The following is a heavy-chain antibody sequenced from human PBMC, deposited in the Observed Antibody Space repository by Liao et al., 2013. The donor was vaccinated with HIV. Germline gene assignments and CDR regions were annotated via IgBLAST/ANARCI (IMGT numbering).Heavy chain of an antibody. CDR2: VYNSGKT. CDR1: GVPITSYY. CDR3: ARDSGYYLGTLDY. Sequence: VQLQESGPGLVKPSETLSLTCSVSGVPITSYYWNWIRQPAGKGLEWIGRVYNSGKTNHNASLKSRTTMSVDMSNNQFSLKLSSVTAADTAVYYCARDSGYYLGTLDYWGQGTLVTVSS. J-gene: IGHJ4*02. D-gene: IGHD3-22*01. V-gene: IGHV4-4*07.